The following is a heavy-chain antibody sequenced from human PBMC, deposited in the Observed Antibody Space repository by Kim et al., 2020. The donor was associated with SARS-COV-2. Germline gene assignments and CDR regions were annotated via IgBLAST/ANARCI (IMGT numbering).Heavy chain of an antibody. CDR3: AREFPWGYYDSSGYHYGMDV. D-gene: IGHD3-22*01. CDR2: TYYRSKWYN. V-gene: IGHV6-1*01. J-gene: IGHJ6*02. CDR1: GDSVSSNSAA. Sequence: SQTLSLTCAISGDSVSSNSAAWNWIRQSPSRGLEWLGRTYYRSKWYNDYAVSVKSRITINPDTSKNQFSLQLNSVTPEDTAVYYCAREFPWGYYDSSGYHYGMDVWGQGTTVTVSS.